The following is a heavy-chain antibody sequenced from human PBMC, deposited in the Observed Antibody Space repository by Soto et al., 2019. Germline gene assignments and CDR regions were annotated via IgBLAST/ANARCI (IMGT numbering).Heavy chain of an antibody. CDR2: ISGSGGST. D-gene: IGHD6-13*01. J-gene: IGHJ3*02. CDR3: AKVQRSIAAAGVFYAFDI. Sequence: PGGSLRLSCAASGFTFSSYAMSWVRQAPGKGLEWVSAISGSGGSTYYADSVKGRFTISRDNSKNTLYLQMNSLRAEDTAVYYCAKVQRSIAAAGVFYAFDIWGQGTMVTVSS. CDR1: GFTFSSYA. V-gene: IGHV3-23*01.